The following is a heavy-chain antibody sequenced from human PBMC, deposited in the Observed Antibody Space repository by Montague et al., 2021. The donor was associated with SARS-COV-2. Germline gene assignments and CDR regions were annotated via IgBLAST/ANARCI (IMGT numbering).Heavy chain of an antibody. CDR3: AHRRGLPDAPGWFDA. J-gene: IGHJ5*02. Sequence: PALVKPTQTLTLTCTFSGFSFSTSGEGVGWIRQPPGKALEWLALIYWDDDKRYSPSLKRRLTITKDTSKNQLLLTMTNMDPVDTATYYCAHRRGLPDAPGWFDAWGQGTLVTVSS. D-gene: IGHD2-2*01. V-gene: IGHV2-5*02. CDR2: IYWDDDK. CDR1: GFSFSTSGEG.